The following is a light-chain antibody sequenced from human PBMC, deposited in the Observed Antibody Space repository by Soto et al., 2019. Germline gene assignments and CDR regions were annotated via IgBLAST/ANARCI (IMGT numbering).Light chain of an antibody. CDR2: DAS. V-gene: IGKV3-11*01. Sequence: EIVLTQSPATLSLSPGERATLSCRASQSVGSYFAWYQQKPGQAPGLLIYDASNRATGIPARFRGSGSGTDFTLTISSLEPDDFAVYYCQQRGNWPVTFGQGTRVDIK. CDR1: QSVGSY. CDR3: QQRGNWPVT. J-gene: IGKJ1*01.